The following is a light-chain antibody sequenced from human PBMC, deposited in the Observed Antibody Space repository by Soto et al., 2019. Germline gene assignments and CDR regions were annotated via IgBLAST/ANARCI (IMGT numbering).Light chain of an antibody. CDR2: DAS. CDR3: QQRTNWPQIT. V-gene: IGKV3-11*01. J-gene: IGKJ5*01. Sequence: EIVLTQSPATLSLSPGGRATLSCRASESGRNFLAWYQQKPGQAPRLLIYDASNRATGIPARFSGSGSGTDFTLTISSLEPEDFAVYYCQQRTNWPQITFGQGKRME. CDR1: ESGRNF.